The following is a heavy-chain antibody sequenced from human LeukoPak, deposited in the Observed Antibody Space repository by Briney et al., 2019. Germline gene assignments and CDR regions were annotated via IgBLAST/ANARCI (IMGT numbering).Heavy chain of an antibody. CDR1: GGSISSGSYY. CDR3: ARAVGATYVEDY. Sequence: SQTLSLTCTVSGGSISSGSYYWSWIRQPAGKGLEWIGRIYTSGSTNYNPSLKSRVTISVDTSKNQFSLKLSSVTAADTAVYYCARAVGATYVEDYWGQGTLVTVSS. V-gene: IGHV4-61*02. J-gene: IGHJ4*02. CDR2: IYTSGST. D-gene: IGHD1-26*01.